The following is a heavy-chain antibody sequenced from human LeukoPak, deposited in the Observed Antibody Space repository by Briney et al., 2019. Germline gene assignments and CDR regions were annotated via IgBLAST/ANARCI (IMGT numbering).Heavy chain of an antibody. J-gene: IGHJ3*02. CDR1: GASISSYY. D-gene: IGHD3-22*01. V-gene: IGHV4-59*08. CDR2: IYYSGST. CDR3: ASATYYYDSSAFDI. Sequence: SETLSLTCTVSGASISSYYWSWIRQPPGKGLEWIGYIYYSGSTNYNPSLKSRVTISVDTSKNQFSLKLSSVTAADTAVYYCASATYYYDSSAFDIWGQGTMVTVSS.